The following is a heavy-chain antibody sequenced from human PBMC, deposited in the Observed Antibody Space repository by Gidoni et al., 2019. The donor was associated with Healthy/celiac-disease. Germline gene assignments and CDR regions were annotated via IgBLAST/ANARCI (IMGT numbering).Heavy chain of an antibody. J-gene: IGHJ4*02. CDR2: IRGRGGST. V-gene: IGHV3-23*01. CDR3: AKDWATMVRGVILY. Sequence: EVQLLESGGGLVQPGGSMGLSCAAAGFTVSSYAMSWVRQAPGKGLVWGSAIRGRGGSTYYEDSVKGRFTISRDHSQNTLYLQMNSLRAEDTAVYYCAKDWATMVRGVILYWGQGTLVTVSS. D-gene: IGHD3-10*01. CDR1: GFTVSSYA.